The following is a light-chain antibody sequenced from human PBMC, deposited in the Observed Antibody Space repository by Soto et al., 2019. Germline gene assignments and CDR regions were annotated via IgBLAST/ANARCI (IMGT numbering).Light chain of an antibody. V-gene: IGLV1-51*01. CDR1: SSNIGNNY. Sequence: QSVLTQPPSVSAAPGQKVTIPCSGSSSNIGNNYVSWYQQLPGTAPTLLIFDNNKRPSGIPDRFSGSKSGTSATLGITGLQTGDEADYYCGTWDSSLSTVIFGGGTKLTVL. CDR2: DNN. J-gene: IGLJ2*01. CDR3: GTWDSSLSTVI.